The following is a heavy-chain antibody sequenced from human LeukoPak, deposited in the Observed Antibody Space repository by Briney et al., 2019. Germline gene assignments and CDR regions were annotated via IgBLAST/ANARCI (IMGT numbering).Heavy chain of an antibody. CDR3: ARDASRIQLWPL. Sequence: PSETLSLTCTVSGGSITSSSYYWGWIRQPPRKGLEWIGSIYYSGSTHYSPSLKSRVTISVDMSKNQFSLKLSSVTAADTAIYYCARDASRIQLWPLWGQGTLVTVSS. CDR2: IYYSGST. V-gene: IGHV4-39*07. J-gene: IGHJ4*02. D-gene: IGHD5-18*01. CDR1: GGSITSSSYY.